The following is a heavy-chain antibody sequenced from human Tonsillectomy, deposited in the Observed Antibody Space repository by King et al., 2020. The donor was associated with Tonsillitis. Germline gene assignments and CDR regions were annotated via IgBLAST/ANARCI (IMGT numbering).Heavy chain of an antibody. Sequence: VQLQESGPGLVKPSETLSLTCTVSGVFLSSDYWSWIRQPPGKGLEWIGYIDYSGRTDYNPALKSRVTMSVHTSKNQVSLRLSSVTAAETAVYYCARHVTGTTYDYWGQGTLVTVSS. V-gene: IGHV4-59*08. J-gene: IGHJ4*02. CDR3: ARHVTGTTYDY. CDR1: GVFLSSDY. D-gene: IGHD1-7*01. CDR2: IDYSGRT.